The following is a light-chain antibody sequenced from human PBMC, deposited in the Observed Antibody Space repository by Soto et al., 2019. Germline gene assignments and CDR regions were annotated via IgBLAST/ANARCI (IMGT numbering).Light chain of an antibody. Sequence: DFVMTQSPDSLAVSLGETATINCKASQSVFYSSNNKDYLAWYQQKPGQPPKLLIYWASTRESGVPDRFSGSGSGTDFTLTISSLQAEDVAIYYCQQYYSLPLTFGGGTKVEIK. V-gene: IGKV4-1*01. CDR3: QQYYSLPLT. CDR1: QSVFYSSNNKDY. CDR2: WAS. J-gene: IGKJ4*01.